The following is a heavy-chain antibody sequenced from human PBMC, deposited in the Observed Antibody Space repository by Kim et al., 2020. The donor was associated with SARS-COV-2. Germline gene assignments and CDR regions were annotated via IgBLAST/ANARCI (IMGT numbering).Heavy chain of an antibody. V-gene: IGHV4-31*03. J-gene: IGHJ3*02. CDR2: IYYSGST. D-gene: IGHD3-16*01. CDR3: ASGPTSIMITFGGVRGVVGHFDI. CDR1: GGSISSGGYY. Sequence: SETLSLTCTVSGGSISSGGYYWSWIRQHPGKGLEWTGYIYYSGSTYYNPSLKSRVTISVDTSKNQFSLKLSSVTAWDTAVNYCASGPTSIMITFGGVRGVVGHFDIWGQGTMVTVSS.